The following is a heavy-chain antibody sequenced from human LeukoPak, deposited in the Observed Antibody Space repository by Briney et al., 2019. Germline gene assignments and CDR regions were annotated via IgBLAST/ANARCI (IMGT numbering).Heavy chain of an antibody. J-gene: IGHJ4*02. CDR1: GFVFDDYG. D-gene: IGHD5-18*01. CDR2: INWNGGST. Sequence: RAGGSLRLSCAASGFVFDDYGMNWVRHAPGKGLEWVSGINWNGGSTGYADSVTGRFTISRDNTKNSLYLQLNNLRAEDSALYHCARVGEAGYSYGHLDYWGQGALVTVSS. V-gene: IGHV3-20*01. CDR3: ARVGEAGYSYGHLDY.